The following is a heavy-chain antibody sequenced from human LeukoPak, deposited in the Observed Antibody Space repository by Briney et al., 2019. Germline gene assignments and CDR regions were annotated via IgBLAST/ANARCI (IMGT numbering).Heavy chain of an antibody. CDR3: AKEKGYSYGYWYFDY. D-gene: IGHD5-18*01. V-gene: IGHV3-30*18. CDR1: GFTFSSYG. Sequence: GRSLRLSCAASGFTFSSYGMRWVRQAPGKGLEWVAVISYDGSNKYYADSVEGRFTISRDNSKNTLYLQMNSLRAEDTAVYYCAKEKGYSYGYWYFDYWGQGTLVTVSS. CDR2: ISYDGSNK. J-gene: IGHJ4*02.